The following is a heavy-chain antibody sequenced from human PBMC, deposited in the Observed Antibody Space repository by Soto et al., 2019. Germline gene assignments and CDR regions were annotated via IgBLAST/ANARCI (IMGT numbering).Heavy chain of an antibody. Sequence: QEQLLESGGGVVQPGRSLRLSCAASGFPLSFYVGHWVRQAPGKGLEWVALISTDGNHQQYADFAKGRFTISRDNSTNTQYLQSNSLRPDATYIYSCAIMYVLGSDFDFWGQGTLVTVSP. CDR2: ISTDGNHQ. CDR1: GFPLSFYV. CDR3: AIMYVLGSDFDF. J-gene: IGHJ4*02. D-gene: IGHD3-10*01. V-gene: IGHV3-30*03.